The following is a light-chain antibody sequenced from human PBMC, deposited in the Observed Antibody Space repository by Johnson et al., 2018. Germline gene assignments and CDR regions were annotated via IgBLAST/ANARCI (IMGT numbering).Light chain of an antibody. V-gene: IGLV1-51*02. CDR3: GTWDSSLSAGNG. CDR1: SSNIGNNY. Sequence: QSVLTQPPSVSAAPGQKVTISCSGSSSNIGNNYVSWYQQLPGTAPKLLIYENNKRPSGIPDRFSGSKSGTSATLGITGLQTGAEADYYCGTWDSSLSAGNGFGAGTKVTCL. J-gene: IGLJ1*01. CDR2: ENN.